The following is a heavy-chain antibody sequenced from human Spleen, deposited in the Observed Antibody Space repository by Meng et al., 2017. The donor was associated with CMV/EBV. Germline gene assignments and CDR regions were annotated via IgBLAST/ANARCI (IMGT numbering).Heavy chain of an antibody. CDR3: AKVQTYYFYGMDV. CDR2: VSSSSNYI. Sequence: GGSLRLSCAASGFAFNTYSMNWVRQAPGKGLEWVSSVSSSSNYIYYADSVKGRFTISRDNAKNSLYLQMNSLRAEDTAVFYCAKVQTYYFYGMDVWGRGTTVTVSS. J-gene: IGHJ6*02. V-gene: IGHV3-21*04. CDR1: GFAFNTYS.